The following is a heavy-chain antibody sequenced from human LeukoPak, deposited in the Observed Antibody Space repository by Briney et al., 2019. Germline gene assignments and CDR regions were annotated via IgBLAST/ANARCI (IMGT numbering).Heavy chain of an antibody. CDR2: IYYSGST. CDR1: GGSISSYY. V-gene: IGHV4-59*12. D-gene: IGHD1-14*01. CDR3: ARARLGFGTTNAFDI. Sequence: PSEALSLTCTVSGGSISSYYWSWIRQPPGKGLEWIGYIYYSGSTNYNPSLKSRVTISVDTSKNQFSLKLSSVTAADTAVYYCARARLGFGTTNAFDIWGQGTMVTVSS. J-gene: IGHJ3*02.